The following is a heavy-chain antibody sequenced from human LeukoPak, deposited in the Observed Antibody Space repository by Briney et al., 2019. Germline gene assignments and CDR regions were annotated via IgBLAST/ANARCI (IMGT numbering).Heavy chain of an antibody. Sequence: PGRSLRLSCAASGFTFSRYGMHWVRQAPGKGLEWVTAISYDGSNKYYADSVKGRFTISRDNSKNTLYVQMNSLRAEDTAVYYCARGRYYDILTGYYNGRNWFDPWGQGTLVTVSS. J-gene: IGHJ5*02. CDR2: ISYDGSNK. CDR3: ARGRYYDILTGYYNGRNWFDP. CDR1: GFTFSRYG. V-gene: IGHV3-30*04. D-gene: IGHD3-9*01.